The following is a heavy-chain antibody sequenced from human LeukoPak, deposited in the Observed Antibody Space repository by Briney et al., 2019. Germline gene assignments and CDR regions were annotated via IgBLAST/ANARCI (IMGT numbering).Heavy chain of an antibody. CDR3: ARVSFGESLDY. CDR2: ISAYNGNT. Sequence: ASVKVSCKASGYIFSNYAISWVRQAPGQGLEWMGWISAYNGNTYYAENLQGRGTVTTDTSTNTAYMELRSLRSDDTAVYYCARVSFGESLDYWGQGTLVTVSS. D-gene: IGHD3-10*01. V-gene: IGHV1-18*01. J-gene: IGHJ4*02. CDR1: GYIFSNYA.